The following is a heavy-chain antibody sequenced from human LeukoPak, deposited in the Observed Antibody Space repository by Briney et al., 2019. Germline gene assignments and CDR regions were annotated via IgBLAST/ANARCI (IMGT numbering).Heavy chain of an antibody. V-gene: IGHV3-30*04. J-gene: IGHJ4*02. D-gene: IGHD2-8*01. CDR1: GFTFTTYA. CDR2: ISSDGKSR. Sequence: PGGSLRLSCAASGFTFTTYAFHWVRQAPGTGLEWVAVISSDGKSRIYADSVKGRFTISRGNSKNRLFLQMNSLRTEDTAVYYCARDPMADFDYWGQGALVTVSS. CDR3: ARDPMADFDY.